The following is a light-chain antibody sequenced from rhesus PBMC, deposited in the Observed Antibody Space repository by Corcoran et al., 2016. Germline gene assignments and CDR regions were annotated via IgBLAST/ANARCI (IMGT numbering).Light chain of an antibody. CDR2: DVT. V-gene: IGLV2-23*01. CDR1: SSDIGGYNY. CDR3: SSYAGSHYI. Sequence: QAALTQPPSVSGSPGQSVTISCTGTSSDIGGYNYVSWYQQHPGKAPKLMIYDVTKRPSGVSDRFSASKSGNTASLTISGLLAEDEADYYCSSYAGSHYIFGAGTRLTVL. J-gene: IGLJ1*01.